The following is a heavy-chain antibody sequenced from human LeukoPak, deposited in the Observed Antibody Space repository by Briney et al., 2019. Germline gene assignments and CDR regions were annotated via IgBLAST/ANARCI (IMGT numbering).Heavy chain of an antibody. D-gene: IGHD5-12*01. J-gene: IGHJ4*01. CDR1: GFNLIDYS. V-gene: IGHV3-48*01. CDR3: ARDHRYAFDN. CDR2: IGISSGNT. Sequence: GGSLRLSCAASGFNLIDYSMNWVRQAPGKGLEWISYIGISSGNTKYADSVKGRFTISRDKARNSLYLQMNSLRVEDTAVYYCARDHRYAFDNWGHGTLVTVSS.